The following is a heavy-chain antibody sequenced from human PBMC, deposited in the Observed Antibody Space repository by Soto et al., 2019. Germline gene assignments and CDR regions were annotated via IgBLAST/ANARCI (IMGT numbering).Heavy chain of an antibody. CDR1: GYTFTSYA. CDR3: GRDQSGIGYYVDWFDP. J-gene: IGHJ5*02. D-gene: IGHD3-10*02. CDR2: INAGNGNT. V-gene: IGHV1-3*01. Sequence: ASAKVSCRASGYTFTSYAMHSVRQAPGQRLEWMGWINAGNGNTYYSEKFEGRVTFTRDTAATTVNMELTSLTSEDTAIFYCGRDQSGIGYYVDWFDPWGQGTLVTVSS.